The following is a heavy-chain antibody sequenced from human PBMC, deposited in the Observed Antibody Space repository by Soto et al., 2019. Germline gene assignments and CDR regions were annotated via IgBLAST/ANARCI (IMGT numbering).Heavy chain of an antibody. CDR1: GGSLSTNP. Sequence: SVKVSCKASGGSLSTNPISWVRQAPGQGLEWMGGTGSGTGPGNHAQKFQGRLTVTADKSTSTVYMELTNLSSEDTAVYYCARRHSGGFFRFFDSWGQGTPVTVSS. J-gene: IGHJ4*02. CDR3: ARRHSGGFFRFFDS. V-gene: IGHV1-69*06. D-gene: IGHD2-15*01. CDR2: TGSGTGPG.